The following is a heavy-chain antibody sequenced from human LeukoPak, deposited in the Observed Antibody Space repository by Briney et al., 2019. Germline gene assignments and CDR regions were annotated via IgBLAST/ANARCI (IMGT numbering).Heavy chain of an antibody. J-gene: IGHJ4*02. D-gene: IGHD2-21*02. V-gene: IGHV3-7*04. CDR1: GFTFTSFW. CDR2: INQDGSEK. CDR3: AKDPAGYCGGDCQLYYFDY. Sequence: PGGSLKLSCAASGFTFTSFWMTWVRQAPGKGLQWVANINQDGSEKYYVDSVKGRFTISRDNAKNSVYVQMNSLRAEDTAVYYCAKDPAGYCGGDCQLYYFDYWGQGTLVTVSS.